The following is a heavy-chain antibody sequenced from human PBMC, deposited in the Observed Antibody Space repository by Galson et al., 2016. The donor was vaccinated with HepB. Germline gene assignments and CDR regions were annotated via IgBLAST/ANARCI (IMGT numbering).Heavy chain of an antibody. Sequence: SLRLSCAASGFTFSIYGMHWVRQAPGKGLEWVAVISFDGTNSYYGDDGKGRFTISRDNSKNTLYMQMNSLRAEDTAVYYCAKDLFSNVLLWFGEQDGIDCWGQGTLVTVSS. D-gene: IGHD3-10*01. CDR1: GFTFSIYG. J-gene: IGHJ4*02. CDR3: AKDLFSNVLLWFGEQDGIDC. CDR2: ISFDGTNS. V-gene: IGHV3-30*18.